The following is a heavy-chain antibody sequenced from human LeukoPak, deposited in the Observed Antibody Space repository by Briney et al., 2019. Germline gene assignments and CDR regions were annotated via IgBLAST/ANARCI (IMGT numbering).Heavy chain of an antibody. CDR2: ISSTSTYI. V-gene: IGHV3-21*01. J-gene: IGHJ4*02. Sequence: GGSLRLSCAPPEFTFSGYTINGVRQAPGRGLEWVSSISSTSTYISYADSVKGRFTISRDNAKNSLYLQMNSLRAEDTAVYYCARGGGNFDYWGQGTLVTVSS. CDR3: ARGGGNFDY. CDR1: EFTFSGYT. D-gene: IGHD2-15*01.